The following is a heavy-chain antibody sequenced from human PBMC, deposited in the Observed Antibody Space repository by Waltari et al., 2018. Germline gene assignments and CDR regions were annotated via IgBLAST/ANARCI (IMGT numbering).Heavy chain of an antibody. CDR1: GFTLRSYL. V-gene: IGHV3-30*01. CDR2: MSYDGSSK. CDR3: AREDICRSTTCYTLDY. J-gene: IGHJ4*02. Sequence: VQMVESGGGVVQPGRSLRLSCAASGFTLRSYLIHGVRQAPGKGLEWVALMSYDGSSKYYADSVKGRFTVSRDNSKNTVYLQLNSLRVEDTAVYYCAREDICRSTTCYTLDYWGLGTLVTVSS. D-gene: IGHD2-2*02.